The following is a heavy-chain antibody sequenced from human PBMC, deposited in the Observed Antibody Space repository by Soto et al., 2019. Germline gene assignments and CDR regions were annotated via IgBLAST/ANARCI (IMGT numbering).Heavy chain of an antibody. V-gene: IGHV4-39*01. CDR1: GASISDNNYY. Sequence: SETLSLTCTVSGASISDNNYYWGWVRQPPGKGLEWIGNIYYSETTYYNPSLKSRVTISADTSKDQVSLKVTSVTAADTAVYYCARRDSGYVNLFDYWGQGTLVTVSS. CDR3: ARRDSGYVNLFDY. D-gene: IGHD5-12*01. CDR2: IYYSETT. J-gene: IGHJ4*02.